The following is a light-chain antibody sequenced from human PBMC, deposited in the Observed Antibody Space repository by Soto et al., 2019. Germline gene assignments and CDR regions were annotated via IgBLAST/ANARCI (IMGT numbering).Light chain of an antibody. Sequence: EIVLTQSPGTLYLSPGQKATLSCRASQSVSSTYLAWCQQKPGQAPRLLIYDVSTRATGIPDRFSGTGSGTDFTLTISRLEPEDFAVYYCQHFGDSPITFGQGTRLEIK. CDR2: DVS. CDR3: QHFGDSPIT. J-gene: IGKJ5*01. V-gene: IGKV3-20*01. CDR1: QSVSSTY.